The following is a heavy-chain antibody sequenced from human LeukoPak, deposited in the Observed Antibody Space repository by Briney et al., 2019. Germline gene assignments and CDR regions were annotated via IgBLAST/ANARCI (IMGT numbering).Heavy chain of an antibody. CDR1: GGSFSGYY. J-gene: IGHJ5*02. V-gene: IGHV4-34*01. CDR3: APQAEYNWFDP. CDR2: INHSGST. Sequence: KPSETLSLTCAVYGGSFSGYYWSWIRQPPGKGLEWIGEINHSGSTNYNPSLKSRVTISVDTSKNQFSLKLSSVTAADTAVYYCAPQAEYNWFDPWGQGTLVTVSS. D-gene: IGHD3-10*01.